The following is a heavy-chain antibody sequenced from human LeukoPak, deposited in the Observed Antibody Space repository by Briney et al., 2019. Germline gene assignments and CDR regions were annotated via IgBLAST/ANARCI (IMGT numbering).Heavy chain of an antibody. V-gene: IGHV3-21*01. D-gene: IGHD3-22*01. Sequence: GGSLRLSCAASGFTFSSYSMNWVRRAPGKGLEWVSSISSSSSYIYYADSVKGRFTISRDNAKNSLYLQMNSLRAEDTAVYYCARIFSVRSSGYYYYGMDVWGQGTTVTVSS. CDR2: ISSSSSYI. CDR3: ARIFSVRSSGYYYYGMDV. CDR1: GFTFSSYS. J-gene: IGHJ6*02.